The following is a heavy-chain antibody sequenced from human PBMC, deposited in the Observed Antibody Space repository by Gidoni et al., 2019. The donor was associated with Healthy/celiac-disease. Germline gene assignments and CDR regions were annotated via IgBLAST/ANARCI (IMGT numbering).Heavy chain of an antibody. CDR2: ISSSSSYI. V-gene: IGHV3-21*01. CDR3: ARPTSSSGWPIDY. Sequence: EVQLVESGGGLVKPGGSLRLSCAASGFTFSSYSMNWVRQAPGKGLEWVSSISSSSSYIYYADSVKGRFTISRDNAKNSLYLQMNSLRAEDTAVYYCARPTSSSGWPIDYWGQGTLVTVSS. CDR1: GFTFSSYS. J-gene: IGHJ4*02. D-gene: IGHD6-19*01.